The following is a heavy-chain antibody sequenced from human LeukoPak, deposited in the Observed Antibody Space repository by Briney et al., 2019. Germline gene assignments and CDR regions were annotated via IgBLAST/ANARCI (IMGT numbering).Heavy chain of an antibody. J-gene: IGHJ6*03. D-gene: IGHD6-13*01. Sequence: ASVKVSCKASGYTFTGYYMHWVRQAPGQGLEWMGWINPNSGGTNYAQKFQGRVTMTRDTSISTAYMELSRLRSDDTAVYYCARDGSVAAAGKRQYYYYMDVWGKGTTVTVSS. CDR2: INPNSGGT. CDR3: ARDGSVAAAGKRQYYYYMDV. V-gene: IGHV1-2*02. CDR1: GYTFTGYY.